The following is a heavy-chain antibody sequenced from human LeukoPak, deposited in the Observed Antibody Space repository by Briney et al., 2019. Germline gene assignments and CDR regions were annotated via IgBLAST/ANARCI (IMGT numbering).Heavy chain of an antibody. CDR3: ARYIWGSYPTFEDY. CDR2: IYYSGST. CDR1: GGSISSYY. D-gene: IGHD3-16*02. Sequence: SETLSLTCTVSGGSISSYYWSSIRQPPGKGLEWIGYIYYSGSTNYNPSLKSRVTISVDTSKNQFSLKLSSVTAADTAVYSCARYIWGSYPTFEDYWGQGTLVTVSS. V-gene: IGHV4-59*01. J-gene: IGHJ4*02.